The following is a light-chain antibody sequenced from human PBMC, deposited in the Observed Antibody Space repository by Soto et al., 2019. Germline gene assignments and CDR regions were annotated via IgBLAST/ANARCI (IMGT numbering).Light chain of an antibody. J-gene: IGKJ1*01. CDR2: DAS. Sequence: DIQMTQSPSTLSASVGDRVTITCRASQSISSWLAWYQQKPGKAPKLLIYDASSLESGVPSRFSGSGSGTEFTLTISSLQPDDFATYYCQQYNSYPGTFGQGPRWKSN. CDR1: QSISSW. V-gene: IGKV1-5*01. CDR3: QQYNSYPGT.